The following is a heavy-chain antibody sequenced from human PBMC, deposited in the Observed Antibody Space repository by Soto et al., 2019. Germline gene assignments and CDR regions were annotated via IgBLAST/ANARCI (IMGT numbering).Heavy chain of an antibody. CDR3: ATALGYCSSTSCYTGWFDP. CDR2: FDPEDGET. CDR1: GYTLTELS. D-gene: IGHD2-2*02. J-gene: IGHJ5*02. V-gene: IGHV1-24*01. Sequence: EASVKVSCKXSGYTLTELSMHWVRQAPGKGLEWMGGFDPEDGETIYAQKFQGRVTMTEDTSTDTAYMELSSLRSEDTAVYYCATALGYCSSTSCYTGWFDPWGQGTLVTVSS.